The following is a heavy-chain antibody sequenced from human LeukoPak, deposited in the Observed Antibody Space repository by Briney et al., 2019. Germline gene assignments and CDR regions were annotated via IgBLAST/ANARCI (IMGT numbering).Heavy chain of an antibody. D-gene: IGHD4-23*01. J-gene: IGHJ4*02. CDR3: ANTPVG. CDR1: GFTFSSYA. CDR2: ISYDGSNK. V-gene: IGHV3-30-3*01. Sequence: GGSLRLSCAASGFTFSSYAMHWVRQAPGKGLEWVAVISYDGSNKYYADSVKGRFTISRDNSKSTLYLQMNSLRAEDTAVYYCANTPVGWGQGTLVTVSS.